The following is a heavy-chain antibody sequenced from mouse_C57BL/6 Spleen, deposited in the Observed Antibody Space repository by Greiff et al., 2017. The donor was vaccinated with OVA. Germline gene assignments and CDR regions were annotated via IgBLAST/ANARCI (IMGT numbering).Heavy chain of an antibody. CDR2: INPSTGGT. Sequence: VQLKESGPELVKPGASVKISCKASGYSFTGYYMNWVKQSPEKSLEWIGEINPSTGGTTYNQKFKAKATLTVDKSSSTAYMQLKSLTSEDSAVYYCAVYYGSSMDYWGQGTSVTVSS. CDR1: GYSFTGYY. V-gene: IGHV1-42*01. J-gene: IGHJ4*01. D-gene: IGHD1-1*01. CDR3: AVYYGSSMDY.